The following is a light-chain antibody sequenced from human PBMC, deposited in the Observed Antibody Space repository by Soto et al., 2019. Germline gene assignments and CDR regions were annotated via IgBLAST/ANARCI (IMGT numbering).Light chain of an antibody. CDR2: DTS. V-gene: IGKV3-11*01. CDR1: QSVSNNY. J-gene: IGKJ1*01. CDR3: QLRSNLWT. Sequence: ALTQTRGTLSLSPGERATLCCRASQSVSNNYLAWYQQKPGQAPRILIYDTSNRATGIPARFSGRGSGTDFTLTISSLEPEDSAVYYCQLRSNLWTLAHGTKVDIK.